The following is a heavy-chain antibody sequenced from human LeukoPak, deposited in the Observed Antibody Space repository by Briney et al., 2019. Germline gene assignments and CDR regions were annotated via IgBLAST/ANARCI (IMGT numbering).Heavy chain of an antibody. CDR2: IYYSGST. Sequence: SETLFLTCTVSGGSISSYYWSWIRQPPGKGLEWIGYIYYSGSTNYNPSLKSRVTISVDTSKNQFSLKLSSVTAADTAVYYCARAHCSSTSCPFDYWGQGTLVTVSS. CDR1: GGSISSYY. D-gene: IGHD2-2*01. V-gene: IGHV4-59*01. J-gene: IGHJ4*02. CDR3: ARAHCSSTSCPFDY.